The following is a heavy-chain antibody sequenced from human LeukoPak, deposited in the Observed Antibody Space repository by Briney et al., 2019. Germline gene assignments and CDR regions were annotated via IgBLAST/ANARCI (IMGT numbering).Heavy chain of an antibody. Sequence: PGGSLRLSCAASGFTFSSYSMNWVGQAPGRGREGVSYISSSSNTKYYADSVKGRFTISRDNAKHSLYLQMNRLRAEDTAVYYCARDFLYSGYAPHAFDIWGQGTMVTVSS. CDR2: ISSSSNTK. CDR1: GFTFSSYS. CDR3: ARDFLYSGYAPHAFDI. J-gene: IGHJ3*02. D-gene: IGHD5-12*01. V-gene: IGHV3-48*01.